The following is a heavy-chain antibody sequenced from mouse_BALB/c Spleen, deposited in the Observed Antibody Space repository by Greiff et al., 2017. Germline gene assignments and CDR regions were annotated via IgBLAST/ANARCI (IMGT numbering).Heavy chain of an antibody. D-gene: IGHD1-1*01. V-gene: IGHV1-7*01. J-gene: IGHJ4*01. CDR3: ARYYGSSPYAMDY. CDR1: GYTFTSYW. CDR2: INPSTGYT. Sequence: VQLQQSGAELAKPGASVKMSCKASGYTFTSYWMHWVKQRPGQGLEWIGYINPSTGYTEYNQKFKDKATLTADKSSSTAYMQLSSLTSEDSAVYYCARYYGSSPYAMDYWGQGTSVTVSS.